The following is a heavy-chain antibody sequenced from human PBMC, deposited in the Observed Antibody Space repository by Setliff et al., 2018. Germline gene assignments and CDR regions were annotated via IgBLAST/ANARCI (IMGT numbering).Heavy chain of an antibody. CDR3: ACVVWGAGTGGCDP. CDR1: GGSIINFY. D-gene: IGHD2-8*02. CDR2: IYYSGNT. V-gene: IGHV4-59*01. J-gene: IGHJ5*02. Sequence: SETLSLTCTVSGGSIINFYWSWIRQPPGKGLEWIGYIYYSGNTNYNPSLKNRVTISGDTTQNYFSLKLTSVTEADTAVYYCACVVWGAGTGGCDPWGLGILVTVSS.